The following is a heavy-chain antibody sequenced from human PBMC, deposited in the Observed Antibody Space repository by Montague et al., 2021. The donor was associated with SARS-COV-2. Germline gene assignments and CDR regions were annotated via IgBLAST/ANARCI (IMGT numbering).Heavy chain of an antibody. CDR3: ARGYDFWSGGEYYYYGMDV. J-gene: IGHJ6*02. CDR2: ISSSSSYI. D-gene: IGHD3-3*01. V-gene: IGHV3-21*01. CDR1: GFTLSSYS. Sequence: SLRLSGAASGFTLSSYSMNWVRQAPGKGLEWVSSISSSSSYIYYADSVKGRFTISRDNAKNSLYLQMNSLRAEDTAVYYCARGYDFWSGGEYYYYGMDVRGQGTTVTVSS.